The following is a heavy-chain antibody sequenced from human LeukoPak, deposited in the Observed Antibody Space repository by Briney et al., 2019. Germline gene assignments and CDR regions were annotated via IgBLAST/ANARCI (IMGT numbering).Heavy chain of an antibody. CDR3: ARHNSGWLDY. V-gene: IGHV5-51*01. D-gene: IGHD6-19*01. Sequence: GESLQISCKGSAYSFSDYWIVWVRQMPGKGLELMGLIYPGDSDTRYSPSFQGQITISVDRSFDTAYLQWSSLRASDTAMFYCARHNSGWLDYWGQGTLVTVSS. CDR1: AYSFSDYW. J-gene: IGHJ4*02. CDR2: IYPGDSDT.